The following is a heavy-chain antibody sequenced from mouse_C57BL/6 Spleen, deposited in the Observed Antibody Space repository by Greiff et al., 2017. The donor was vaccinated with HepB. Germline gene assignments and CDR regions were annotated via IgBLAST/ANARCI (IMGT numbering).Heavy chain of an antibody. Sequence: VQLQQSGPGLVQPSQSLSITCTVSGFSLTSYGVHWVRQSPGKGLEWLGVICSGGSTDYNAAFISRLSSSTDNSKSQVFFKMNSLQADDTAIYYCARNYAAQATWFAYWGQGTLVTVSA. CDR3: ARNYAAQATWFAY. D-gene: IGHD3-2*02. V-gene: IGHV2-2*01. CDR1: GFSLTSYG. J-gene: IGHJ3*01. CDR2: ICSGGST.